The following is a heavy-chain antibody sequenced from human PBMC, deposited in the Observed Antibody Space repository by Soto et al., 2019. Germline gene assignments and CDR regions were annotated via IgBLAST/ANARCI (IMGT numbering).Heavy chain of an antibody. D-gene: IGHD3-10*01. CDR1: GFTFSDYY. CDR2: ISSSGSTI. CDR3: ATEGFHMVRGVIIPTAIVY. V-gene: IGHV3-11*01. Sequence: QVQLVESGGGLVKPGGSLRLSGAASGFTFSDYYKSWIRQAPGKGLEWVSYISSSGSTIYYADSVKGRFTISRDNAKNSLYLQMNSLRAEDTAVYYCATEGFHMVRGVIIPTAIVYWGQGTLVTVSS. J-gene: IGHJ4*02.